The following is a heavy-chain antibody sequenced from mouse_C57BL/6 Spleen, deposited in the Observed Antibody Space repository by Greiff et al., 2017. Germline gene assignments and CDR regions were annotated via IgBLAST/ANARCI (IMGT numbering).Heavy chain of an antibody. CDR3: ATGYGNLYAMDY. D-gene: IGHD2-10*02. CDR1: GYSITSGYD. Sequence: EVQLQQSGPGMVKPSQSLSLTCTVTGYSITSGYDWHWIRHFPGNKLEWMGYISYSGSTNYNPSLKSRISITHDTSKNHFFLKLNSVTTEDTATYYCATGYGNLYAMDYWGQGTSVTVSS. CDR2: ISYSGST. V-gene: IGHV3-1*01. J-gene: IGHJ4*01.